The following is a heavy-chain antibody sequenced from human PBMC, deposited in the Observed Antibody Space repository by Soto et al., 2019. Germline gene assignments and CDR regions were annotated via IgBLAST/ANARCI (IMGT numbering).Heavy chain of an antibody. CDR3: ARLKYWIVAPAPHLHL. CDR1: GDSMRSSSYY. CDR2: IYYSGST. Sequence: SETLSLTCTVSGDSMRSSSYYWVWVRQAPGKGLEYIGSIYYSGSTFYNPSLKSRVTISVDTSRNQFSLKVNSVTAADTAVYYCARLKYWIVAPAPHLHLWGQGTLVTVSS. J-gene: IGHJ5*02. D-gene: IGHD5-12*01. V-gene: IGHV4-39*01.